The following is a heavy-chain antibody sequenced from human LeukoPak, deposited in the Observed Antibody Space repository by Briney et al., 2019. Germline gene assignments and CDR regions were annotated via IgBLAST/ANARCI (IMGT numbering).Heavy chain of an antibody. Sequence: SETLSLTCSVSGASISSYYWSWIRQPPGKGLEWIGYMYNSGRTDYNPSLKSRVAISVDTSKNQFSLKLSSVTAADTAVYYCARVGGSGSYYYAMDVWGQGTTVTVSS. D-gene: IGHD3-10*01. CDR1: GASISSYY. J-gene: IGHJ6*02. CDR2: MYNSGRT. CDR3: ARVGGSGSYYYAMDV. V-gene: IGHV4-59*01.